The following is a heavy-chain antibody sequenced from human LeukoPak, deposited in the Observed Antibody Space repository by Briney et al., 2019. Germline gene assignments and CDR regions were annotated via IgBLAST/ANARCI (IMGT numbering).Heavy chain of an antibody. CDR2: ISSSSSYI. D-gene: IGHD3-10*01. J-gene: IGHJ6*03. V-gene: IGHV3-21*01. CDR3: ARGARAAHLPGTDYYYYMDV. Sequence: GGSLRLSCAASGFTFSSYSMNWVRQAPGKGLEWVSSISSSSSYIYYADSVKGRFTISRDNAKNSLYLQMNSLRAEDTAVYYCARGARAAHLPGTDYYYYMDVWGKGTTVTISS. CDR1: GFTFSSYS.